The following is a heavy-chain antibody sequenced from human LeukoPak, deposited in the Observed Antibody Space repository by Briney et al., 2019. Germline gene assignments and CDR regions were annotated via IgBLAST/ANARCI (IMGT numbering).Heavy chain of an antibody. CDR3: AREGHTSGYCGTFDV. J-gene: IGHJ3*01. CDR1: GIAFSNSI. CDR2: MSYDGLSK. Sequence: GGSLRLSCVASGIAFSNSIMHWVRQAPGKGLEWASAMSYDGLSKYYEDSMKGRLTISRDDSKNTVYLQMKSLRPEDTAVYYCAREGHTSGYCGTFDVWGQGTTVAVS. V-gene: IGHV3-30*04. D-gene: IGHD3-22*01.